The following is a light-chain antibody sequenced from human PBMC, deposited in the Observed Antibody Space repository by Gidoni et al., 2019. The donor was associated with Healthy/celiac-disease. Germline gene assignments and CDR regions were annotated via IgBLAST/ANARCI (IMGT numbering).Light chain of an antibody. Sequence: DIVMTQSPDSLAVSLGERATINCKSSQSVLYSSNNKNYLAWYQQKPGQPPKLLIYWASTRESGVPDRFSGSGSGKDFTLTISSLQAEDVAVYYCQQYYSTPFFGGGTKVEIK. J-gene: IGKJ4*01. CDR3: QQYYSTPF. CDR1: QSVLYSSNNKNY. V-gene: IGKV4-1*01. CDR2: WAS.